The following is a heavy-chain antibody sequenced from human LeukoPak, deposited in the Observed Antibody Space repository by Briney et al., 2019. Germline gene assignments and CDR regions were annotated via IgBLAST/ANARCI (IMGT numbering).Heavy chain of an antibody. CDR2: ISYDGGNK. Sequence: PGRSLRLSCAASGFTFSSYAMHWVRQAPGKGLEWVAVISYDGGNKYYADSVKGRFTISRDNSKNTLYLQMNSLRAEDTAVYYCARDPLAYCGGDCYSFDYWGQGTLVTVSS. J-gene: IGHJ4*02. V-gene: IGHV3-30-3*01. D-gene: IGHD2-21*02. CDR3: ARDPLAYCGGDCYSFDY. CDR1: GFTFSSYA.